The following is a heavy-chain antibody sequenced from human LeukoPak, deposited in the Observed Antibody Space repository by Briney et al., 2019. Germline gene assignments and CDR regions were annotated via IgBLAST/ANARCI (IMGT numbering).Heavy chain of an antibody. J-gene: IGHJ5*02. Sequence: PSETLSLTCAVYGGSFSGYYWSWIRQPPGKGLEWIGEINHSGSTYYSPSLKSRVTISVDTSKNQFSLKLSSVTAADTAVYYCARGPYCSSTRCYREWFDPRGQGTLV. CDR2: INHSGST. CDR1: GGSFSGYY. CDR3: ARGPYCSSTRCYREWFDP. D-gene: IGHD2-2*01. V-gene: IGHV4-34*01.